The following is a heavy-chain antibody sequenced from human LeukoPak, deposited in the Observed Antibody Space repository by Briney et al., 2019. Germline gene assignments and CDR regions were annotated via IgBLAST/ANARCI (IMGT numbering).Heavy chain of an antibody. D-gene: IGHD6-13*01. Sequence: SETLSLTCAVYGGSFSGYYWSWIRQPPGKGLEWIGEINHSGSTNYNPSLKSRVTISVDTSKNQFSLKLSSVTAADTAVYYCARHRVYIAAAVGMVDYWGQGTLVTVSS. J-gene: IGHJ4*02. CDR3: ARHRVYIAAAVGMVDY. CDR1: GGSFSGYY. V-gene: IGHV4-34*01. CDR2: INHSGST.